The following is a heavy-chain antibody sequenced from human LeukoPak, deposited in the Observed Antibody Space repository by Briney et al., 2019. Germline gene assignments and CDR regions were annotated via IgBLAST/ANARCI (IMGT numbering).Heavy chain of an antibody. J-gene: IGHJ2*01. D-gene: IGHD1-26*01. Sequence: SETLSLTCTVSGGSISSYYWSWIRQPPGKGLEWIGYIYYSGSTNYNPSLKSRVTISVDTSKNQFSLKLSSATAADTAVYYCARGIVGATGVWYFDLWGRGTLVTVSS. CDR1: GGSISSYY. CDR2: IYYSGST. V-gene: IGHV4-59*01. CDR3: ARGIVGATGVWYFDL.